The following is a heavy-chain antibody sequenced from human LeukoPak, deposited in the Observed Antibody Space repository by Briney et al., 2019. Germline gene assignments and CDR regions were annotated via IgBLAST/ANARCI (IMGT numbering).Heavy chain of an antibody. CDR3: AKVIRGGCGMDV. CDR2: ISYSSSLT. V-gene: IGHV3-48*02. CDR1: GFTFSSFG. Sequence: PGGSLRLSCAASGFTFSSFGMNWVRQAPGKGLEWVSYISYSSSLTDYADSVKGRFTISRDNAKDSLSLQLNSLRDEDTAVYFCAKVIRGGCGMDVWGQGTTVTVSS. D-gene: IGHD3-10*01. J-gene: IGHJ6*02.